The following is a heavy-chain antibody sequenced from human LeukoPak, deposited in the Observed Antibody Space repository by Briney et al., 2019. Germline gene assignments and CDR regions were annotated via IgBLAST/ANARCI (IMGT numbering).Heavy chain of an antibody. V-gene: IGHV3-7*01. CDR2: IKEDGGEK. Sequence: PGGSLRLSCAASGFTFSSYWMSWVRQAPGKGLEWVANIKEDGGEKYSVDSVKGRFTISRDNAMNSLYLEMNSLRAEDTAVYYCVILRSVEDYWGQGTLVTVSS. J-gene: IGHJ4*02. CDR3: VILRSVEDY. D-gene: IGHD5/OR15-5a*01. CDR1: GFTFSSYW.